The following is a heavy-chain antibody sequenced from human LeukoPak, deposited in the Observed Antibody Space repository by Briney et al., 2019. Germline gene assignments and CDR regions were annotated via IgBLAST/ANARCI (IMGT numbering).Heavy chain of an antibody. D-gene: IGHD6-19*01. CDR2: ISSSSSYI. CDR1: GYTFSSHS. Sequence: GGSLRLSCAASGYTFSSHSMNWVRQAPGKGLEWVSSISSSSSYIYYADSVKGRFTISRDNAKNSLYLQMNSLRAEDTAVYYCATDSSGWQYFDYWGQGTLVTVSS. V-gene: IGHV3-21*01. J-gene: IGHJ4*02. CDR3: ATDSSGWQYFDY.